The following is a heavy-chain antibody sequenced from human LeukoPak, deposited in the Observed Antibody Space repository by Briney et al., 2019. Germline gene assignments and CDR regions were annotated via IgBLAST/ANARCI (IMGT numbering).Heavy chain of an antibody. Sequence: ASVKVSCKASGYTFTSYYMHWVRQAPGQGLEWMGIINPSGGSTSYAQKFQGRVTMTRDTSTSTVYMELSSLRSEDTAVYYCARVYCSRTSCLNWFDPWGQGTLVTVSS. D-gene: IGHD2-2*01. J-gene: IGHJ5*02. CDR2: INPSGGST. CDR3: ARVYCSRTSCLNWFDP. V-gene: IGHV1-46*03. CDR1: GYTFTSYY.